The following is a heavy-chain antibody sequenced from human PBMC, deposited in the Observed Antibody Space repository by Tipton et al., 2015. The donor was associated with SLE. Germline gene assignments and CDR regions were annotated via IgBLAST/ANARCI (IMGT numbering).Heavy chain of an antibody. CDR2: IYTSGST. CDR3: ARARYGGNTNWFDP. J-gene: IGHJ5*02. D-gene: IGHD4-23*01. V-gene: IGHV4-4*08. CDR1: GGSISSYY. Sequence: TLSLTCTVPGGSISSYYWSWIRQPPGKGLEWIGYIYTSGSTNYNPSLKSRVTISVDTSKNQFSLKLSSVIAADTAVYYCARARYGGNTNWFDPWGQGTLVTVSS.